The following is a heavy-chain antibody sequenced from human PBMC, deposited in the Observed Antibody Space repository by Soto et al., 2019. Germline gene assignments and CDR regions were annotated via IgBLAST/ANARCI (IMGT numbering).Heavy chain of an antibody. CDR2: ISGSGGST. V-gene: IGHV3-23*01. Sequence: PGGSLRLSCAASGFTFSSYAMSWVRQAPGKGLEWVSAISGSGGSTYYADSVKGRFTISRDNSKNTLYLQMNSLRAEDTAVYYCAKDTHHILYHYYGMDVWGQGTTVTVSS. CDR1: GFTFSSYA. J-gene: IGHJ6*02. D-gene: IGHD2-21*01. CDR3: AKDTHHILYHYYGMDV.